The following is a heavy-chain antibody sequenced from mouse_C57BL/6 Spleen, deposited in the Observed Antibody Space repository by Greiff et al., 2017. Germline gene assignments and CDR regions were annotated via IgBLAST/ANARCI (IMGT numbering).Heavy chain of an antibody. CDR2: IYPGDGDT. CDR3: ARSIPDGYFDV. CDR1: GYAFSSYW. J-gene: IGHJ1*03. V-gene: IGHV1-80*01. Sequence: VQGVESGAELVKPGASVKISCKASGYAFSSYWMNWVKQRPGKGLEWIGQIYPGDGDTNYNGKFKGKATLTADKSSSTAYMQLSSLTSEDSAVYFCARSIPDGYFDVWGTGTTVTVSS.